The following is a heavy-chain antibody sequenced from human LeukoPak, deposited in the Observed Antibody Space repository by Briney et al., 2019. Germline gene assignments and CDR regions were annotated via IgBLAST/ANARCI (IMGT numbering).Heavy chain of an antibody. V-gene: IGHV1-46*01. CDR2: INPSGGST. Sequence: ASVKVSCKASGYTFTSYYMHWVRHAPGQGLEWMGIINPSGGSTSYAQKFQGRVTMTRDTSTSTVYMELSSLRSEDTAVYYCARGWYYDSSGYPTSGYFQHWGQGTLVTVSS. D-gene: IGHD3-22*01. CDR3: ARGWYYDSSGYPTSGYFQH. J-gene: IGHJ1*01. CDR1: GYTFTSYY.